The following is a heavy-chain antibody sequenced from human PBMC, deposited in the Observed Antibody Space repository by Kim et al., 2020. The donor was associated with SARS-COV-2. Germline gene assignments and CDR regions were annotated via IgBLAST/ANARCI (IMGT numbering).Heavy chain of an antibody. CDR1: GYTFTSYG. CDR3: ARDRRRYFDWLLFGSAEGWFDP. V-gene: IGHV1-18*01. CDR2: ISAYNGNT. D-gene: IGHD3-9*01. J-gene: IGHJ5*02. Sequence: ASVKVSCKASGYTFTSYGISWVRQAPGQGLEWMGWISAYNGNTNYAQKLQGRVTMTTDTSTSTAYMELRSLRSDDTAVYYCARDRRRYFDWLLFGSAEGWFDPWGQGTLVTVSS.